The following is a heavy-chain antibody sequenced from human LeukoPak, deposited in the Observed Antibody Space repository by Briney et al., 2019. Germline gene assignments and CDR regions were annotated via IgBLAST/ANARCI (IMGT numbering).Heavy chain of an antibody. CDR2: IYYSGST. J-gene: IGHJ3*02. D-gene: IGHD3-22*01. Sequence: VKPSETLSLTCTVSGGSISSYYWSWIRQPPGKGLEWIGYIYYSGSTNYNPSLKSRVTISVDTSKNQFSLKLSSVTAADTAVYYCARVTDYYDSSGYYARRGFDIWGQGTMVTVSS. V-gene: IGHV4-59*01. CDR3: ARVTDYYDSSGYYARRGFDI. CDR1: GGSISSYY.